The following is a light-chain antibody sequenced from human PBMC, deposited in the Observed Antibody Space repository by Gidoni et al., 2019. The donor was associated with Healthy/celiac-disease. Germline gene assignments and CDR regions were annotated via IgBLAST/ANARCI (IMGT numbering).Light chain of an antibody. CDR2: DAS. V-gene: IGKV1-33*01. CDR1: QDIINY. Sequence: DIQMTQSPSSLSVSVGDRVSLTCKASQDIINYLNWYQQKAGKSPKPLIYDASNLETVVPSRFSGSGSGTAFTCTISSMQPEDIATYYCQQYDNLPLTFGPXTKVDIQ. CDR3: QQYDNLPLT. J-gene: IGKJ3*01.